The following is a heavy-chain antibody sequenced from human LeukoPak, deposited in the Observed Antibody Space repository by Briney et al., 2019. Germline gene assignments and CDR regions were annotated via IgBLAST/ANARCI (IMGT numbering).Heavy chain of an antibody. CDR1: GLTVSSNY. V-gene: IGHV3-66*01. D-gene: IGHD3-10*01. CDR3: ARGHGDFDY. J-gene: IGHJ4*02. Sequence: GGSLRLACAASGLTVSSNYMSWVRQAPGKGLEWVSVIYSGGGTYYADSVKGRFSISRDNSKNTLYLQMNSLRAEDTAVYYCARGHGDFDYWGQGTLVTVSS. CDR2: IYSGGGT.